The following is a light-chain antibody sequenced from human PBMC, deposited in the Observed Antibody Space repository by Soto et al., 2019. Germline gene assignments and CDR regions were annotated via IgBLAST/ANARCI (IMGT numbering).Light chain of an antibody. V-gene: IGKV3-20*01. J-gene: IGKJ1*01. CDR1: QSAGNF. Sequence: KLSAASVSVSPGETASLSCRASQSAGNFLAWYQQKPGQAPRLLIYGASNRATGIPDRFSGSGSGTDFTLTISRLEPEDFAVYYCQQYGRSPTTFGQGTKVDIK. CDR2: GAS. CDR3: QQYGRSPTT.